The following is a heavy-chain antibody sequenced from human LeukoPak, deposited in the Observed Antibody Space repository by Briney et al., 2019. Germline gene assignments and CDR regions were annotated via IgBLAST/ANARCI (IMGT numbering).Heavy chain of an antibody. Sequence: SETLSLNCSVSGGSLSSFHWNWIRQPAGKGLEWVGRIYTSGTTNYNPSLQSRVTISVDTSKNQFSLKVTSVTAADTAIYYCARGAVADSGVRRYYYAMDVWGQGTTVTVSS. CDR1: GGSLSSFH. J-gene: IGHJ6*02. CDR3: ARGAVADSGVRRYYYAMDV. V-gene: IGHV4-4*07. CDR2: IYTSGTT. D-gene: IGHD6-19*01.